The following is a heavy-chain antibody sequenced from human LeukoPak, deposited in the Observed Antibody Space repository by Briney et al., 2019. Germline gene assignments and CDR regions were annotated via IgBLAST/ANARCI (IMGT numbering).Heavy chain of an antibody. CDR1: GFSFSGYY. CDR2: ISSSSSYI. Sequence: PGGSLRLSCVASGFSFSGYYMSWIRQPPGRGLEWVSYISSSSSYIDYADSVKGRFTISRDNDKNLVFLQMDSLRVDDTATYYCARDLSRYAYWGQGILVTVSS. J-gene: IGHJ4*02. CDR3: ARDLSRYAY. D-gene: IGHD2-2*01. V-gene: IGHV3-11*05.